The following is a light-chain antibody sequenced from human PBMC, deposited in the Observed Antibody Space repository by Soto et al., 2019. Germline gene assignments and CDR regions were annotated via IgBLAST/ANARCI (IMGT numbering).Light chain of an antibody. J-gene: IGKJ4*01. V-gene: IGKV3-20*01. Sequence: EIVFTQSPGTLSFSPGERATLSCRASQSVSSYLAWYQQKPGQAPRLLIYGASSRATGIPDRFSGSGSGTDFTLTISRLETEDFAVYYCQQYVSIPLTFGGGTKVDIK. CDR3: QQYVSIPLT. CDR2: GAS. CDR1: QSVSSY.